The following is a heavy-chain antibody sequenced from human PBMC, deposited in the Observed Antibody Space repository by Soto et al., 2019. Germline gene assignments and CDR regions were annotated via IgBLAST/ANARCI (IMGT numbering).Heavy chain of an antibody. CDR3: AKGSIEYRASVDR. V-gene: IGHV3-23*01. CDR2: ISARGGSS. J-gene: IGHJ5*02. D-gene: IGHD5-12*01. CDR1: GFSFNSSA. Sequence: EVQLLESGGGLVQPGGSLRLACAASGFSFNSSAMVWVRQAPGKGLEWVSVISARGGSSYFADSVKGRFTISRDNSKNVLSLEMNNLRAEDTATYFCAKGSIEYRASVDRWGQGTLVLVSS.